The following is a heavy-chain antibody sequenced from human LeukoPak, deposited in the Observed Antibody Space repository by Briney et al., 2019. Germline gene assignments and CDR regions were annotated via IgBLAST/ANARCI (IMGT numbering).Heavy chain of an antibody. CDR3: AKTRPLDSSSWSHGDY. CDR2: ISGNGGAT. D-gene: IGHD6-13*01. J-gene: IGHJ4*02. V-gene: IGHV3-23*01. CDR1: GFTFNNYA. Sequence: GGSLRLSCAASGFTFNNYAMSWVRQAPGKGLEWVSSISGNGGATYYGDSVKGRFTISRDNSKNTLYLQMNSLRAEDTAVYYCAKTRPLDSSSWSHGDYWGQGTLVTVSS.